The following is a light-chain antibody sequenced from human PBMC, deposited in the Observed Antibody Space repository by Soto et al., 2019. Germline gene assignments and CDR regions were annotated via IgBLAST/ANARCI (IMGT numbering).Light chain of an antibody. CDR1: ESVTDY. V-gene: IGKV3-11*01. J-gene: IGKJ1*01. CDR3: QQRSDWPWT. Sequence: EILFTQSPATLSLSPGERVTLSCRASESVTDYLAWYQQKPGQAPRLLVYDVSNRDAGIPTRFSGGGSGTDFTLTISNVEPEDFAVYYCQQRSDWPWTFGQGTKVDIK. CDR2: DVS.